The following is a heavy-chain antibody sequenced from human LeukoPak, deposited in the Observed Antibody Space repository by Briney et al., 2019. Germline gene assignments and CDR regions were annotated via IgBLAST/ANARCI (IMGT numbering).Heavy chain of an antibody. CDR1: GGSFSGYY. J-gene: IGHJ5*02. CDR3: ARQEAADYDFWSGPDLNWFDP. CDR2: INHSGST. Sequence: KPSETLSLTCAVYGGSFSGYYWSWIRQPPGKGLEWIGEINHSGSTNYNPSPKSRVTISVDTSKNQFSLKLSSVTAADTAVYYCARQEAADYDFWSGPDLNWFDPWGQGTLVTVSS. D-gene: IGHD3-3*01. V-gene: IGHV4-34*01.